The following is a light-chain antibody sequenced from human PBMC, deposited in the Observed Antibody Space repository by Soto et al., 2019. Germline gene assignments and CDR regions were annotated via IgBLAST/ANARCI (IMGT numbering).Light chain of an antibody. CDR2: DVS. CDR3: SSYTSSSTVV. CDR1: SSDVGDYDY. J-gene: IGLJ2*01. Sequence: QSALTQPASVSGSPGQSITISCTGTSSDVGDYDYVSWYQQHAGKAPKLMIFDVSNRPSGVSNRFSGSKSGNTASLSISGLQAEDEADYYCSSYTSSSTVVFGGGTKVTVL. V-gene: IGLV2-14*03.